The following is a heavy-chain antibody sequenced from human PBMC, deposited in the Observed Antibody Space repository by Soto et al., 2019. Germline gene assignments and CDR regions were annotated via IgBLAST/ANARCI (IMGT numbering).Heavy chain of an antibody. D-gene: IGHD2-15*01. CDR2: ISGSGGST. Sequence: EVRLLESGGGLVQPGGSLSLSCAACGFTFSSYAMSRVRQVPGKGLEWVSAISGSGGSTYYADSVKGRFTISRDNSKNMSYLQMNSLRAEDTAVYYCAKDKVDLVVVAASGYWGQGTLVTVSS. CDR1: GFTFSSYA. CDR3: AKDKVDLVVVAASGY. J-gene: IGHJ4*02. V-gene: IGHV3-23*01.